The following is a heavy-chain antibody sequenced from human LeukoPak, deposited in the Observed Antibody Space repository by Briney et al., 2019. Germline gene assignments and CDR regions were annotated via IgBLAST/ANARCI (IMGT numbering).Heavy chain of an antibody. CDR2: VNRDGST. D-gene: IGHD2/OR15-2a*01. Sequence: GGSLRLSCAASGFTFSSYWMHWVRQAPGKGLVWVSRVNRDGSTSYADSVKGRFTISRDNAKNTLYLQMNSLRAEDTAVYYCARGYSDSTAYTKGYWGQGTLVTASS. J-gene: IGHJ4*02. CDR3: ARGYSDSTAYTKGY. CDR1: GFTFSSYW. V-gene: IGHV3-74*01.